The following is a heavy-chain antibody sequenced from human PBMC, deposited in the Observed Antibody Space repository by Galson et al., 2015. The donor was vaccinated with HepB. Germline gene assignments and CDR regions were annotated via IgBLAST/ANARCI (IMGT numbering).Heavy chain of an antibody. J-gene: IGHJ4*02. V-gene: IGHV3-30*18. CDR1: GFTFSSYG. CDR2: ISYDGSNK. D-gene: IGHD2-2*01. Sequence: SLRLSCAASGFTFSSYGMHWVRQAPGKGLEWVAVISYDGSNKYYADSVKGRFTISRDNSKNTLYLQMNSLRAEDTAVYYCAKDCAEYQLPTGIDYWGQTTRVTVSS. CDR3: AKDCAEYQLPTGIDY.